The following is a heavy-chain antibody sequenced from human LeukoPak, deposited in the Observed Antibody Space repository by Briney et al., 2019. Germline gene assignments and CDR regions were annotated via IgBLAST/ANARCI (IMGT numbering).Heavy chain of an antibody. J-gene: IGHJ6*03. CDR2: ISISGTTI. V-gene: IGHV3-48*03. CDR3: AKVDSSGWYFGYYYYMDV. D-gene: IGHD6-19*01. Sequence: GGSLRLSCAASGFTFSNHEMYWVRQAPGKGLEWVAYISISGTTIYYAESMKGRFTISRDNAKNSLYLQMNSLRAEDTAVYYCAKVDSSGWYFGYYYYMDVWGKGTTVTVSS. CDR1: GFTFSNHE.